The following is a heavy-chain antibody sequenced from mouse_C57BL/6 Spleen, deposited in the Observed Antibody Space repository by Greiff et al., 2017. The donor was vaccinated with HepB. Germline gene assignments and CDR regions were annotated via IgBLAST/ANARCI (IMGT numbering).Heavy chain of an antibody. J-gene: IGHJ4*01. Sequence: VKVEESGPGLVQPSQSLSITCTVSGFSLTSYGVHWVRQSPGKGLEWLGVIWRGGSTDYNAAFMSRLSITKDNSKSQVFFKMNSLQADDTAIYYCAKNYYGSSPYAMDYWGQGTSVTVSS. CDR3: AKNYYGSSPYAMDY. V-gene: IGHV2-5*01. D-gene: IGHD1-1*01. CDR2: IWRGGST. CDR1: GFSLTSYG.